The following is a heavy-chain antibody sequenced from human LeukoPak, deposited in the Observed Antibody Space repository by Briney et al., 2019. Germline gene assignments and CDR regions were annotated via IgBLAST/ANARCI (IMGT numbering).Heavy chain of an antibody. Sequence: GGSLRLSCAASGFTFSSFWMSWVRQAPGKGLEWVANIKQAGSEKYYVDSVKGRFTVSRDNAENSLYLQMNSLRAEDTAVYYCARGYCSGGSCFSSTGNFDLWGRGTLVTVSS. D-gene: IGHD2-15*01. CDR1: GFTFSSFW. J-gene: IGHJ2*01. CDR3: ARGYCSGGSCFSSTGNFDL. V-gene: IGHV3-7*04. CDR2: IKQAGSEK.